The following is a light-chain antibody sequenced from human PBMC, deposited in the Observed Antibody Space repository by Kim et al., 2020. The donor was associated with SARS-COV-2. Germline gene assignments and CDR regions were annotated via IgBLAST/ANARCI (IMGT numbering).Light chain of an antibody. J-gene: IGLJ3*02. CDR1: SSHLGGYNY. Sequence: GQSITLSCPGSSSHLGGYNYVSWFQQHPGKAPKLMIYDVTKWPSGISNRFSGSKSGNTASLTISGLQAEDEADYYCSSYSGSDTWVFGGGTQLTVL. CDR2: DVT. CDR3: SSYSGSDTWV. V-gene: IGLV2-14*03.